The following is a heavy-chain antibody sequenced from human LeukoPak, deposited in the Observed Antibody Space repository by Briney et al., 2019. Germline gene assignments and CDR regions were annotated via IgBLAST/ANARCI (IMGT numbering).Heavy chain of an antibody. D-gene: IGHD3-22*01. CDR2: LYNTETT. Sequence: PETLSLTCSVSGGSISRSSYYWGWIRQPPGKGLEWIGSLYNTETTYYNPSLQSRVTISVDTSKNQFSLKLSSVTAADTAVYYCARSVSYYDSSGYYQYYYYYYMDVWGKGTTVTVSS. CDR3: ARSVSYYDSSGYYQYYYYYYMDV. CDR1: GGSISRSSYY. V-gene: IGHV4-39*07. J-gene: IGHJ6*03.